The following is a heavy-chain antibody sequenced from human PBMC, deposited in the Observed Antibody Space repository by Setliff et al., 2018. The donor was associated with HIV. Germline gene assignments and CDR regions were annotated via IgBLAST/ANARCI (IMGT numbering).Heavy chain of an antibody. J-gene: IGHJ4*02. CDR1: GDSMSSGSYF. V-gene: IGHV4-39*02. CDR2: IYYTGFA. CDR3: AREGRGDPAVATTRIDY. D-gene: IGHD1-1*01. Sequence: PSETLSLTCSVSGDSMSSGSYFWGWIRQTPGKGLEWMGNIYYTGFAYYNPSLKRRVTISLDTSNTHFYLNLTSVTDSATAVYFCAREGRGDPAVATTRIDYWGQGKLVTVSS.